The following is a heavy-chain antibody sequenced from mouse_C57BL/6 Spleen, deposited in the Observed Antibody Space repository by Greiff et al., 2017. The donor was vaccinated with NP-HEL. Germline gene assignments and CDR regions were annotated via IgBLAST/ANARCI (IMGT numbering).Heavy chain of an antibody. CDR2: IDPENGDT. D-gene: IGHD2-1*01. Sequence: EVKLQESGAELVRPGASVKLSCTASSFNIKDDYMHWVKQRPEQGLEWIGWIDPENGDTEYASKFQGKATITADTSSNTAYLQLSSLTSEDTAVYYCTRRYYGNWFAYWGQGTLVTVSA. J-gene: IGHJ3*01. V-gene: IGHV14-4*01. CDR3: TRRYYGNWFAY. CDR1: SFNIKDDY.